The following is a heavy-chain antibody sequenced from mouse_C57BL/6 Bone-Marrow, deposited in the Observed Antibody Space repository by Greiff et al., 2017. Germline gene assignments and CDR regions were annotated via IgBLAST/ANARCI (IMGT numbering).Heavy chain of an antibody. CDR3: TTPVRLFDY. V-gene: IGHV14-1*01. Sequence: EVQLQQPGAELVRPGASVKLSCTASGYNITGYCMHWVKQRPEQGLEWIGWIDPADSDTEYTPKFKGKATMTADTSSSTAYMQLSSLTSEDTAVYYCTTPVRLFDYWGQGTTLTVSS. J-gene: IGHJ2*01. CDR1: GYNITGYC. CDR2: IDPADSDT. D-gene: IGHD2-14*01.